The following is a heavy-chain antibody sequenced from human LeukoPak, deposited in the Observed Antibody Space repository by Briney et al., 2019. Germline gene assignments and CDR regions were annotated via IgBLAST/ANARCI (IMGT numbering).Heavy chain of an antibody. CDR1: GGXISSGDYY. Sequence: SQTLSLTCTVSGGXISSGDYYWSWIRQPPGKGLEWIGYIYYSGSTYYNPSLKSRVTISVDTSKNQFSLKLSSVTAADTAVYYCARAVYYYDSSGYYGGGSWYWFDPWGQGTLVTVSS. CDR2: IYYSGST. J-gene: IGHJ5*02. D-gene: IGHD3-22*01. CDR3: ARAVYYYDSSGYYGGGSWYWFDP. V-gene: IGHV4-30-4*01.